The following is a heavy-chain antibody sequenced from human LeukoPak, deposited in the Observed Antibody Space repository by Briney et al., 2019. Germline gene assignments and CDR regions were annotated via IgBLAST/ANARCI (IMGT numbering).Heavy chain of an antibody. J-gene: IGHJ4*02. V-gene: IGHV1-2*02. CDR2: INPNSSGT. CDR1: GYTFTGYY. D-gene: IGHD3-3*01. CDR3: ARDRRFLEWLLPLDY. Sequence: GASVKVSCKASGYTFTGYYMHWVRQAPGQGLEWMGWINPNSSGTNYAQKFQGRVTMTRDTSISTAYMELSRLRSDDTAVYYCARDRRFLEWLLPLDYWGQGTLVTVSS.